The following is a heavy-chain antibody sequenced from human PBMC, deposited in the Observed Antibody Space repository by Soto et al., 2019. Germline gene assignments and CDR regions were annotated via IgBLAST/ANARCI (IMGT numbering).Heavy chain of an antibody. J-gene: IGHJ4*02. D-gene: IGHD3-3*01. CDR3: ATGVIWIGYFTVDS. V-gene: IGHV1-69*13. Sequence: SVKVSCKASGGSFGNSAINWVRQAPGQGLEWLGGFIPVYRTLNYAQKFQGRVTIAADESTGTAYMTLSSLVSDDTAVYYCATGVIWIGYFTVDSWGQGTRVTVSS. CDR2: FIPVYRTL. CDR1: GGSFGNSA.